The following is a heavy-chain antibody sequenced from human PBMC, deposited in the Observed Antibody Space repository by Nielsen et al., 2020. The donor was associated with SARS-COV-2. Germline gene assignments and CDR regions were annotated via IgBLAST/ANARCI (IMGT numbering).Heavy chain of an antibody. J-gene: IGHJ4*02. Sequence: SETLSLTCTVSGGSISSSSYYWGWIRQPPGKGLEWIGSIYYSGSTYYNPSLKSRVTISVDTSKNQFSLKLSSVTAADTAVYYCASRGTTVTQTLDYWGQGTLVTVSS. CDR1: GGSISSSSYY. CDR3: ASRGTTVTQTLDY. D-gene: IGHD4-17*01. CDR2: IYYSGST. V-gene: IGHV4-39*01.